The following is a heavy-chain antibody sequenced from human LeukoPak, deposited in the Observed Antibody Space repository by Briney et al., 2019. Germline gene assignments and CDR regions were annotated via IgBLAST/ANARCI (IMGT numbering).Heavy chain of an antibody. Sequence: EASVKVSCEPSRGIFSSYATNWVRPAPGQGRGWMGRIIPIFGTANNAQKFQGRVTITADKSTRTAYMELSSLRSEDTALYYCAKGSRLREGGSYRFWGQGTLVTVSS. V-gene: IGHV1-69*06. J-gene: IGHJ4*02. CDR3: AKGSRLREGGSYRF. CDR1: RGIFSSYA. D-gene: IGHD3-16*02. CDR2: IIPIFGTA.